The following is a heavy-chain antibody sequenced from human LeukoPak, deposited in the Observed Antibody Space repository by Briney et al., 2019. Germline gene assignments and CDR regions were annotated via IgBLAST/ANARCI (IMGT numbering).Heavy chain of an antibody. D-gene: IGHD3-9*01. CDR1: GYTFTSYG. V-gene: IGHV1-18*01. J-gene: IGHJ4*02. CDR2: ISAYNGNT. Sequence: ASVKVSCKASGYTFTSYGISWVRQAPGQGLEWMGWISAYNGNTNYAQKLQGRVTMTTDTPTSTAYMELRSLRSDDTAVYYCARDHQSYYDILTGRMHYWGQGTLVTVSS. CDR3: ARDHQSYYDILTGRMHY.